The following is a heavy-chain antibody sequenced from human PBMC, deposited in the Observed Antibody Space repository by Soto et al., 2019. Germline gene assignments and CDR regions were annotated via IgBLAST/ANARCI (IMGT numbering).Heavy chain of an antibody. CDR3: ARSSITGSTWTFDY. CDR1: GYSFTNYW. D-gene: IGHD1-20*01. V-gene: IGHV5-51*01. Sequence: GESLKISCKGSGYSFTNYWIGWGRQMPGKGLEWMGIIYPGESDTRYSPSFQGQVTISADKSISTAYLQWRSLKASDSDLYYCARSSITGSTWTFDYWGQETLVTVSS. J-gene: IGHJ4*02. CDR2: IYPGESDT.